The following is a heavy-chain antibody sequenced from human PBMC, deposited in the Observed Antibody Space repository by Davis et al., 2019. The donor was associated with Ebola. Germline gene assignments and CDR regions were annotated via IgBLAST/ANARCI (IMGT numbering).Heavy chain of an antibody. D-gene: IGHD4/OR15-4a*01. CDR1: GFTVSSNY. CDR2: ISGSGIST. J-gene: IGHJ6*02. V-gene: IGHV3-23*01. Sequence: GGSLRLSCAASGFTVSSNYMSWVRQAPGKGLEWVSGISGSGISTYYADSVRGRFTISRDNSKNTQFLQMNSLRAEDTAVYYCAKGGLWGYGMDVWGQGTTVTVSS. CDR3: AKGGLWGYGMDV.